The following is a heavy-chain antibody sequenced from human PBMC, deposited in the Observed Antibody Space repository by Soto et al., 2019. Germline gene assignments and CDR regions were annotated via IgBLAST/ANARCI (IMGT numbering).Heavy chain of an antibody. CDR1: DDSINSDKYY. CDR3: ARLEGLATISYYFDF. V-gene: IGHV4-39*01. J-gene: IGHJ4*02. CDR2: IYYRGNA. D-gene: IGHD3-9*01. Sequence: QLQLQESGPGLVKPSETLSLTCSVSDDSINSDKYYWGWIRQPPGKGLEWIGSIYYRGNAYYNPSLQPRCTIPPDKSKGQFSMRLTSVTAADSAVYFCARLEGLATISYYFDFWGPRALVTVSS.